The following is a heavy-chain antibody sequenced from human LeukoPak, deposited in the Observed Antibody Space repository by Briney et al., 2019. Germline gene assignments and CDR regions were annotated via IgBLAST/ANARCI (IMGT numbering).Heavy chain of an antibody. V-gene: IGHV3-7*03. CDR1: GFTFSSYG. D-gene: IGHD6-19*01. Sequence: GGSLRLSCAASGFTFSSYGMHWVRQAPGKGLEWVANIKQDGSEKYYVDSVKGRFTISRDNAKNSLYLQMNSLRAEDTAVYYCARDGWLVDYWGQGTLVTVSS. J-gene: IGHJ4*02. CDR2: IKQDGSEK. CDR3: ARDGWLVDY.